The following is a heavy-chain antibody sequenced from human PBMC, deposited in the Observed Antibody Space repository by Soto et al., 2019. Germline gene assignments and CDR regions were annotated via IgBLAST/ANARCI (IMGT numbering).Heavy chain of an antibody. CDR2: INPSGGST. V-gene: IGHV1-46*01. CDR1: GYTFTSYY. Sequence: GASVKVSCKASGYTFTSYYMHWVRQAPGQGLEWMGIINPSGGSTSYAQKFKGRVTMTRDTSTSTVYMKLSSMRSEDTAVYYCAREEYYYDSSGYSWVAPVDYWGQGTLVTVSS. CDR3: AREEYYYDSSGYSWVAPVDY. D-gene: IGHD3-22*01. J-gene: IGHJ4*02.